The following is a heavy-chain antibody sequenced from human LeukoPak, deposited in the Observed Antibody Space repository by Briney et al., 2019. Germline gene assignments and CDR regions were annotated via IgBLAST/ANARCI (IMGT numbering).Heavy chain of an antibody. J-gene: IGHJ4*02. Sequence: PSETLSLTCAVYGVSFSGYYWSWIRQHPGKGLEWIGYIYYSGSTYYNPSLKSRVTISVDTSKNQFSLKLSSVTAADTAVYYCASGMATIRYFDYWGQGTLVTVSS. CDR3: ASGMATIRYFDY. CDR2: IYYSGST. D-gene: IGHD5-24*01. CDR1: GVSFSGYY. V-gene: IGHV4-31*11.